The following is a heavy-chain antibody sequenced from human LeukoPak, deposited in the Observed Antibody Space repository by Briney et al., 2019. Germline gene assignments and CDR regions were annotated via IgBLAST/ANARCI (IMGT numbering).Heavy chain of an antibody. J-gene: IGHJ3*02. CDR1: GGSIRSSNYY. CDR3: ARDSHGSYLTFDI. CDR2: IYYSGST. D-gene: IGHD1-26*01. V-gene: IGHV4-39*07. Sequence: SETLSLTCTVSGGSIRSSNYYWGWIRQPPGKGLEWIGTIYYSGSTNYNPSLKSRVTMSVDTSKNQFSLKLSSVTAADTAVYYCARDSHGSYLTFDIWGQGTMVTVSS.